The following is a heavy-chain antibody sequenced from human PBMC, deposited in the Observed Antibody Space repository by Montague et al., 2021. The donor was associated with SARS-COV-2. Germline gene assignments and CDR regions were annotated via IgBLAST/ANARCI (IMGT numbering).Heavy chain of an antibody. CDR2: IHYSERP. D-gene: IGHD3-9*01. V-gene: IGHV4-39*01. CDR3: ARHGPYYEISTGYFRPYYFDH. CDR1: GGTLSSTSFN. J-gene: IGHJ4*02. Sequence: SETLSLTCSVSGGTLSSTSFNWGWIRQPPGRGLEWIGTIHYSERPYYXPSLQSRVTIPADRSKNRFSLNLGSVTAPDTAVYYCARHGPYYEISTGYFRPYYFDHWGQGSLVTVAS.